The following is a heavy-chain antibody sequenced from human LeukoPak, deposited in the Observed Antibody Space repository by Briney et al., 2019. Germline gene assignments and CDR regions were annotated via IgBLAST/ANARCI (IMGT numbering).Heavy chain of an antibody. Sequence: GGSLRLSCAASGFTFTSYWMHWVRQAPGKGLLWVSRIKSDGGSTSYADSVKGRFTISRDNSTHSLYLQMNRLRTEDTALYYCAKGFCGGACSIDYWGQGTLVTVSS. J-gene: IGHJ4*02. D-gene: IGHD2-21*02. CDR1: GFTFTSYW. CDR2: IKSDGGST. V-gene: IGHV3-74*01. CDR3: AKGFCGGACSIDY.